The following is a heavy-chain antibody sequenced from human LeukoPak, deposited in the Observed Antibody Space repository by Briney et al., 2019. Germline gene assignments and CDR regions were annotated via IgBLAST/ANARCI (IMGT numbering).Heavy chain of an antibody. CDR3: ARPVGATTGNFDY. CDR2: IYYSGST. J-gene: IGHJ4*02. D-gene: IGHD1-26*01. CDR1: GGSISSSSYY. V-gene: IGHV4-39*01. Sequence: SETLSLTCTVSGGSISSSSYYWGWIRQPPGKGLEWIGSIYYSGSTYYNPSLKSRVTISVDTSKNQFSLKLSSVTAADTAVYYCARPVGATTGNFDYWGQGTLVTVSS.